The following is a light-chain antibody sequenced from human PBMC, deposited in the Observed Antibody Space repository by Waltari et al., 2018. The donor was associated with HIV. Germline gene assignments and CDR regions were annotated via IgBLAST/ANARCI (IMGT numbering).Light chain of an antibody. V-gene: IGLV3-25*03. CDR2: KDT. CDR1: ALTTQY. CDR3: QSADNTGNYV. Sequence: SFELTQPPSVSVSPGQTARITCSADALTTQYAYGYQKKPGQAPVLVIFKDTERPSGIPELFSGSSSGTTVTLTISGVQAEDEADYYCQSADNTGNYVFGTGTKVTV. J-gene: IGLJ1*01.